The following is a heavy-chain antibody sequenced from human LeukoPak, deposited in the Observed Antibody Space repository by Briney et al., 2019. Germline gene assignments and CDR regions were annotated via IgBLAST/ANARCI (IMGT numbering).Heavy chain of an antibody. CDR1: GFTFSSYS. CDR2: ISSSSSYI. Sequence: GGSLRLSCAAPGFTFSSYSMNWVRQAPGKGLEWVSSISSSSSYIYYADSVKGRFTISRDNAKNSLYLQMNSLRAEDTAVYYCARDQWLIPYFDYWGQGTLVTVSS. V-gene: IGHV3-21*01. D-gene: IGHD6-19*01. J-gene: IGHJ4*02. CDR3: ARDQWLIPYFDY.